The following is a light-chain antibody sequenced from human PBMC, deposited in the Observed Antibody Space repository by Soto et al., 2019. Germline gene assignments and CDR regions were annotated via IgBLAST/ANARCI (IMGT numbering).Light chain of an antibody. CDR1: SSDVGGYNS. V-gene: IGLV2-8*01. J-gene: IGLJ3*02. Sequence: QSALTQPPSASGSPGQSVTISCTGTSSDVGGYNSVSWYQQHPGRAPKLLIYEVNKRPSGVPDRFSASKSDNTASLTVSGLQAEDEADYYCASYAGSRNLVFGGG. CDR2: EVN. CDR3: ASYAGSRNLV.